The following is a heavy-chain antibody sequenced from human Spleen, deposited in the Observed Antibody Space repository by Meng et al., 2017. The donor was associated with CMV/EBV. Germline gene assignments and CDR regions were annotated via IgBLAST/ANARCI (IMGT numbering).Heavy chain of an antibody. V-gene: IGHV1-18*01. CDR3: ARASGIAAAAPRDY. CDR1: GYTFTSYG. Sequence: QLRQLGAEGKKPGASLKVSCKASGYTFTSYGISWVRQAPGQGLEWMGWISAYNGNTNYAQKLQGRVTMTTDTSTSTAYMELRSLRSDDTAVYYCARASGIAAAAPRDYWGQGTLVTVSS. J-gene: IGHJ4*02. D-gene: IGHD6-13*01. CDR2: ISAYNGNT.